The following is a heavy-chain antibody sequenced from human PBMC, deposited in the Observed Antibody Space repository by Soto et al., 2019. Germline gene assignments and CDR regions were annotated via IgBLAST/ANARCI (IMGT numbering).Heavy chain of an antibody. CDR3: ARGRYGDY. J-gene: IGHJ4*02. Sequence: QVHLVQSGAEVKRPGASVKVSCTGSGYAFTTSGITWVRQAPGQGVEWMGWISAHNGNTNYAQKHQCRVTVTRDTSTSTAYMELRSLRSDDTAVYYCARGRYGDYWGQGALVTVSS. CDR1: GYAFTTSG. CDR2: ISAHNGNT. D-gene: IGHD1-1*01. V-gene: IGHV1-18*01.